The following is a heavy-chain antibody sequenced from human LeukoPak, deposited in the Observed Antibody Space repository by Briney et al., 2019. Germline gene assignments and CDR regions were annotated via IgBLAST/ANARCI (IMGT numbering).Heavy chain of an antibody. Sequence: PGGSLRLSCAASGFTFSSYGMHWVRQAPGKGLEWVAVISYDGSNKYYADSVKGRFTISRDNSKNTLYLQMNSLRAEDTAVYYCAKDLFPYCGGDCALDYWGQGTLVTVSS. CDR1: GFTFSSYG. D-gene: IGHD2-21*02. V-gene: IGHV3-30*18. J-gene: IGHJ4*02. CDR2: ISYDGSNK. CDR3: AKDLFPYCGGDCALDY.